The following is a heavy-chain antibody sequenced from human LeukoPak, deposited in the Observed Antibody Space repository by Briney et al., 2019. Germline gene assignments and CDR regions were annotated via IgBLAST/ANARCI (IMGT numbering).Heavy chain of an antibody. Sequence: GGSLRLSCAASGFSFSSFAMMLVRQAPGMGLELISAILSGGDVFFYGDSVRGRFTISRDDSTNTLFLQMNNLRADDSAVYYFARDPNGNYVGAFEMWGPGTTVTVSS. J-gene: IGHJ3*02. CDR2: ILSGGDVF. CDR3: ARDPNGNYVGAFEM. D-gene: IGHD4-17*01. CDR1: GFSFSSFA. V-gene: IGHV3-23*01.